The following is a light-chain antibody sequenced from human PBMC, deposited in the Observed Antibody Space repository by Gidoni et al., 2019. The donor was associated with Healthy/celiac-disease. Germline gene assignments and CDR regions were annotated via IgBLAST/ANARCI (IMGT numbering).Light chain of an antibody. V-gene: IGLV6-57*01. CDR2: EDN. CDR1: SGSIASNY. CDR3: QSYDSSNHVV. J-gene: IGLJ2*01. Sequence: NFMLTQPHSVSESPGKMVTISCTRSSGSIASNYVQWYQQRPGSSPTTVIYEDNQRPSGVPDRFSGSIDSSSNSASLTISGLKTEDEADYYCQSYDSSNHVVFGGGTKLNVL.